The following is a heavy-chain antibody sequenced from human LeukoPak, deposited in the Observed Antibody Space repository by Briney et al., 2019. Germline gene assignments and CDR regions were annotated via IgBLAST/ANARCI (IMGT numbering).Heavy chain of an antibody. CDR2: MNPNSGNT. Sequence: ASVKVSCKASGYTFTSYDINWVRQATGQGLEWMGWMNPNSGNTGYAQKFQGRVTMTRNTSISTAYMELSSLRSEDTAVYYCARASMVRGVFPDYWGQGTLVTVSS. V-gene: IGHV1-8*01. CDR1: GYTFTSYD. J-gene: IGHJ4*02. CDR3: ARASMVRGVFPDY. D-gene: IGHD3-10*01.